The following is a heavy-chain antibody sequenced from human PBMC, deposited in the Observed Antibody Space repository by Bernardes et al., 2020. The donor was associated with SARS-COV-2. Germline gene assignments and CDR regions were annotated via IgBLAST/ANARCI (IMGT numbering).Heavy chain of an antibody. V-gene: IGHV4-34*01. CDR3: ARLAPLPRYGMDV. D-gene: IGHD3-3*02. Sequence: SETLSLTCAVYGGSFSGYYWSWIRQPPGKGLEWIGEINHSGSTNYNPSLKSRVTISVDTSKNQFSLKLSSVTAADTAVYYCARLAPLPRYGMDVWGQGTTVTVSS. CDR2: INHSGST. J-gene: IGHJ6*02. CDR1: GGSFSGYY.